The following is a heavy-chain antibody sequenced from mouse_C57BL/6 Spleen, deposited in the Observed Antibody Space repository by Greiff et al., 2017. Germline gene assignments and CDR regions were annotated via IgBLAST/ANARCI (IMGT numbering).Heavy chain of an antibody. D-gene: IGHD2-3*01. CDR2: IYPGSGNT. V-gene: IGHV1-76*01. CDR3: ARTDGSYYYAMDY. Sequence: QVQLQQSGAELVRPGASVKLSCKASGYTFTGYYINWVKQRPGQGLEWIARIYPGSGNTYYNEKFKGKATLTAEKSSSTAYMQLSSLTSEDSAVYFCARTDGSYYYAMDYWGQGTSVTVSS. J-gene: IGHJ4*01. CDR1: GYTFTGYY.